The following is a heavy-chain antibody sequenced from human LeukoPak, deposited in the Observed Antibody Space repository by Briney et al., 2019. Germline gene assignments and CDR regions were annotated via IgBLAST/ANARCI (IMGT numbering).Heavy chain of an antibody. Sequence: PSETLSLTCTVSGGSISSYYWSWIRQPPGKGLEWIGYIYYSGSTNYNPSLKSRVTISVDTSKNQFSLKLSSVTAADTAVYYCATTKPYRSGGSCHDYWGQGTLVTVSS. CDR1: GGSISSYY. CDR3: ATTKPYRSGGSCHDY. J-gene: IGHJ4*02. CDR2: IYYSGST. V-gene: IGHV4-59*03. D-gene: IGHD2-15*01.